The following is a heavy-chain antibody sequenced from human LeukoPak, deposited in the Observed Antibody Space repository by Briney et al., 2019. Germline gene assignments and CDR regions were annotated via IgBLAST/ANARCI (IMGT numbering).Heavy chain of an antibody. D-gene: IGHD3-16*02. V-gene: IGHV3-11*06. Sequence: PGGSLRLSCAASGFSFSNFYMSWFRQAPGKGLEWVSYISSSSTYTSSADSVRGRFTISRDNAKNSLYLQMNSLRVEDTAVYYCARSGDHVWGSDRSDAFDIWGQGTMVAVSS. CDR2: ISSSSTYT. CDR3: ARSGDHVWGSDRSDAFDI. CDR1: GFSFSNFY. J-gene: IGHJ3*02.